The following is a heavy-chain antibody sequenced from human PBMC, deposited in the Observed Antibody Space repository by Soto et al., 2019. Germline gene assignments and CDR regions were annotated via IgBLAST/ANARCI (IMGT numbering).Heavy chain of an antibody. D-gene: IGHD2-15*01. CDR3: ARLDCSGGSCYPYYFEH. Sequence: HPGGSLRLSCAASGFTFSASAMHWVRQASGKGLEWVGRIRSNGRTAYAASMQGRFTISRDDSKKTAYLQLNSLKTDDTAVYYCARLDCSGGSCYPYYFEHWGQGAPVTVSS. J-gene: IGHJ4*02. CDR2: IRSNGRT. CDR1: GFTFSASA. V-gene: IGHV3-73*01.